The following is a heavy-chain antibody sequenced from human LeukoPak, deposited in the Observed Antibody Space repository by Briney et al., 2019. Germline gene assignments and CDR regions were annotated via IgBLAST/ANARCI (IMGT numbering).Heavy chain of an antibody. D-gene: IGHD3-9*01. V-gene: IGHV3-21*01. CDR1: GFTFSSYS. CDR2: ISSSSSYI. Sequence: GGSLRLSCAASGFTFSSYSMNWVRQAPGEGLEWVSSISSSSSYIYYADSVKGRFTISRDNAKNSLYLQMNSLRAEDTAVYYCARGWGPDILTDGDYWGQGTLVTVSS. J-gene: IGHJ4*02. CDR3: ARGWGPDILTDGDY.